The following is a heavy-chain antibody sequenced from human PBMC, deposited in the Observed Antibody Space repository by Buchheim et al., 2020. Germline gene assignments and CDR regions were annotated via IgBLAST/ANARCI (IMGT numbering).Heavy chain of an antibody. CDR2: IYSGGGT. J-gene: IGHJ4*02. V-gene: IGHV3-53*01. Sequence: EVQLVESGGGLIQPGGSLRLSCAASGFTVSSNHMSWVRQAPGKGLEWVSIIYSGGGTYYADSVKGRFTISRDNSKNTPVLHMNSLRAEDTAVYHCAIYYDSSGYPPGGIDSWGQGTL. D-gene: IGHD3-22*01. CDR1: GFTVSSNH. CDR3: AIYYDSSGYPPGGIDS.